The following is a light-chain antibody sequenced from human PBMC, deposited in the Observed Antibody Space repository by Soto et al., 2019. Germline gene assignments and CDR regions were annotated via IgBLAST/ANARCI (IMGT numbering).Light chain of an antibody. J-gene: IGKJ2*01. CDR1: QSVSSY. CDR3: HQRINWPRT. CDR2: DAS. V-gene: IGKV3-11*01. Sequence: DIVLTQSPATLSLSPGERATLSCRASQSVSSYLAWYQQKPGQAPRLLIYDASNRATGIPARFSGSGSGTDFARTISGLGPEDSAVYYCHQRINWPRTFGQGTKLEIK.